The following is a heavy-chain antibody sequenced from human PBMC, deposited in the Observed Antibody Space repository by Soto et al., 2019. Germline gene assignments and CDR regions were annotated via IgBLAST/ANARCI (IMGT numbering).Heavy chain of an antibody. Sequence: QLQLQESGPGLVKPSETLSLTCTVSGGSITSSYYWGWIRQPPGKGLEWIGSIYYSGSTYYNPSLKSLVTISVDTSKNQFSLKLSSVTAADTAVYYCATIPATTILTDYWGQGTLVTVSS. CDR2: IYYSGST. CDR3: ATIPATTILTDY. J-gene: IGHJ4*02. CDR1: GGSITSSYY. V-gene: IGHV4-39*01. D-gene: IGHD2-2*02.